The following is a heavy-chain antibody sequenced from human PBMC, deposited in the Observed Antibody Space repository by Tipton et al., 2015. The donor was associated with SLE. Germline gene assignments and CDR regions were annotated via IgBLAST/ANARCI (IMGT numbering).Heavy chain of an antibody. Sequence: TLSLTCTVSGGYFSDYYWTWIRQPPGKGLEWIGSTYYTGNTYYNPSLRSRVTISVDTSKNQFSLKLTAADTAMYYCARVWGAHAARPYSYFDYWGQGTLVTVSS. CDR3: ARVWGAHAARPYSYFDY. D-gene: IGHD3-16*01. CDR2: TYYTGNT. V-gene: IGHV4-59*12. CDR1: GGYFSDYY. J-gene: IGHJ4*02.